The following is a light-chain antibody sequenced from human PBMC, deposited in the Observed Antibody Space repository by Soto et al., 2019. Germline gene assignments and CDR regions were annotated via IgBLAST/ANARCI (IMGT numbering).Light chain of an antibody. Sequence: EIVLTQSPATLSLSPGERATLSCRASQSVSSYLAWYQQKPGQAPRLLIYDASNRATGIPARFSGSGSGTDFTLTISSLEPEDFAVYYCQQRSNWPPTSGQGTKVEIK. CDR3: QQRSNWPPT. CDR2: DAS. CDR1: QSVSSY. V-gene: IGKV3-11*01. J-gene: IGKJ1*01.